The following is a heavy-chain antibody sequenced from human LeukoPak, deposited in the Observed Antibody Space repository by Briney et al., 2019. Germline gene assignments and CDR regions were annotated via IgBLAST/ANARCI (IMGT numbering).Heavy chain of an antibody. Sequence: GGSLRLSCAASGFTFSNYAMGWVRQAPGKGLEWVSTIRDSGAYGFYADSVKGRFTISRDNSNNLVYLQMNNLRAEDTAEYYCAKRARDNRAWATDFDSWCQGTQVTVSP. CDR1: GFTFSNYA. V-gene: IGHV3-23*01. CDR2: IRDSGAYG. J-gene: IGHJ4*02. CDR3: AKRARDNRAWATDFDS. D-gene: IGHD1-14*01.